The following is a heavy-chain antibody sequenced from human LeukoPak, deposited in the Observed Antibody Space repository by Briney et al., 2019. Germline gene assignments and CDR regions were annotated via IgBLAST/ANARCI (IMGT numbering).Heavy chain of an antibody. V-gene: IGHV3-13*01. CDR3: GRHDSSYSGK. J-gene: IGHJ4*02. D-gene: IGHD3-22*01. CDR1: GFTFSSYD. Sequence: PGGSLRFSCAASGFTFSSYDMHWVRHATGKGLEWVSTIATAGDTFYPGSVKGRFTISRANAKISFYLQMNSLRTEDTAVYYCGRHDSSYSGKWGQGTLVTVSS. CDR2: IATAGDT.